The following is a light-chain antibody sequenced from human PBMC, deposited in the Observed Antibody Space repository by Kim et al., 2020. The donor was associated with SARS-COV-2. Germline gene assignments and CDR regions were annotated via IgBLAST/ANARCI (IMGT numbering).Light chain of an antibody. Sequence: VSPGERSTLSCRASQTVSTYVAWYQQKPGQAPRLLIYDASSRATGIPDRFSGSGSGTEFTLTISSLQSEDLALYYCQQYMDWRVTFGQGTKVDIK. CDR2: DAS. J-gene: IGKJ1*01. CDR3: QQYMDWRVT. V-gene: IGKV3-15*01. CDR1: QTVSTY.